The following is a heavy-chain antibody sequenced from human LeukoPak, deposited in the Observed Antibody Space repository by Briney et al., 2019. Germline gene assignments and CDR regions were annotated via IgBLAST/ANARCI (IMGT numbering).Heavy chain of an antibody. CDR3: AREQRDYGTADY. J-gene: IGHJ4*02. D-gene: IGHD4-17*01. CDR2: INPNSGGT. V-gene: IGHV1-2*02. CDR1: GYTFTGYY. Sequence: GASVKVSCKASGYTFTGYYLHWVRQAPGQGLEWMGWINPNSGGTNYAQKFQGRVTMTRDTSITTAYMELNRLRSDDTAMYFCAREQRDYGTADYWGQGTLVTVSS.